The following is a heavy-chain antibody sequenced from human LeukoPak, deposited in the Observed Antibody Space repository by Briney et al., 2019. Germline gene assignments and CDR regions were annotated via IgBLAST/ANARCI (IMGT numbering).Heavy chain of an antibody. CDR2: ISPSGDTT. CDR1: GFSFSSYE. J-gene: IGHJ4*02. V-gene: IGHV3-23*01. CDR3: AKDDRWLQYND. Sequence: GGSLRLSCAASGFSFSSYEMNWVRQAPGKGLEWVSGISPSGDTTYYADSVKGRFTVSRDNSKNTPYLQINSLRAEDTAVYYCAKDDRWLQYNDWGQGTLVTVSS. D-gene: IGHD5-24*01.